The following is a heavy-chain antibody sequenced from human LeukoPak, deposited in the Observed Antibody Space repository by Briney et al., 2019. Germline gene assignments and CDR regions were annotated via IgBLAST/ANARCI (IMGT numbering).Heavy chain of an antibody. CDR2: ISGSGDIT. V-gene: IGHV3-23*01. D-gene: IGHD2-2*01. Sequence: GGSLRLSCAASGFTFSGFALSWVRLAPRKGLEWVSTISGSGDITYYADSVKGRFTISRDDSKNTLYLQINSLRAEDTAVFYCAKGAPCSSTNCYYFYGMDVWGQGTTVTVSS. CDR3: AKGAPCSSTNCYYFYGMDV. CDR1: GFTFSGFA. J-gene: IGHJ6*02.